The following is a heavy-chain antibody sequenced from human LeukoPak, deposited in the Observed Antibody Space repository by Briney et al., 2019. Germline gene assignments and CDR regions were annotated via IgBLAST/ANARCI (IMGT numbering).Heavy chain of an antibody. Sequence: GGSLRLSCAASGFTVSDNYISWVRQAPGKGQEWVSVFYSGGTTLYADSVKGRFTISRDNSKNMVHLQMNSLRAEDTAVYYCARHLGFIAAGPFDPWGQGTLVTVSS. CDR3: ARHLGFIAAGPFDP. CDR2: FYSGGTT. D-gene: IGHD6-13*01. V-gene: IGHV3-53*01. J-gene: IGHJ5*02. CDR1: GFTVSDNY.